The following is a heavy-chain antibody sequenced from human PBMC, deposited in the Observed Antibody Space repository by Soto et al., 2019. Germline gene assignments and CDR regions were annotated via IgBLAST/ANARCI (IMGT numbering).Heavy chain of an antibody. CDR1: GYTFTGYY. D-gene: IGHD2-15*01. J-gene: IGHJ4*02. Sequence: QVQLVQSGAEVKKHGASVKVSCKASGYTFTGYYLQWVRQTPGQGLEWMGWINPNSGGTNYTQKIQGWVTMTSDTSISTGFMGLSRLRSDDTAVYYWASGGDISPFDFWGQGNLVTV. CDR3: ASGGDISPFDF. V-gene: IGHV1-2*04. CDR2: INPNSGGT.